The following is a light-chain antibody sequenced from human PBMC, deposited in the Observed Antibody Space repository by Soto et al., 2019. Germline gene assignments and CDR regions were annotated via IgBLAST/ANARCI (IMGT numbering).Light chain of an antibody. Sequence: IVFTHSPATLSFSPGERATLSCRASPSVGNNLAWYQQKPGQAPRLLIYDVFNRATGIPARFSGSGSGTDFSLTISSLEPEDFAVYYCLHRSVCPWTFGQGTKVEVK. J-gene: IGKJ1*01. CDR2: DVF. V-gene: IGKV3-11*01. CDR1: PSVGNN. CDR3: LHRSVCPWT.